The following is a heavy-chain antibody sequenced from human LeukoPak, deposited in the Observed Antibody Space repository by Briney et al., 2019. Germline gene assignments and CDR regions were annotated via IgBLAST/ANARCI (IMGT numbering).Heavy chain of an antibody. CDR1: GFTFSSYA. D-gene: IGHD5-18*01. Sequence: QTGGSLRLSCAASGFTFSSYAMHWVRQAPGKGLEWVAVISYDGSNKYYADSVKGRFTISRDNSKNTLYLQMNSLRAEDTAVYYCAKECWDTAMVKVKNWFDPWGQGTLVTVSS. V-gene: IGHV3-30-3*01. CDR2: ISYDGSNK. CDR3: AKECWDTAMVKVKNWFDP. J-gene: IGHJ5*02.